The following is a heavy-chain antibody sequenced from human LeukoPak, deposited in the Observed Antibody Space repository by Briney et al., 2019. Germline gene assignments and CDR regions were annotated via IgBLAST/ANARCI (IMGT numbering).Heavy chain of an antibody. Sequence: GASVKVSCKVSGYTLTELSMHWVRQAHGKGVEWMGGFDPEDGETIYAQKFQGRVTMTEDTSTDTAYMELSSLRSEDTAVYYCATCKVWDQNCSGGKVHYWGQGTLVTVSS. J-gene: IGHJ4*02. D-gene: IGHD2-15*01. V-gene: IGHV1-24*01. CDR1: GYTLTELS. CDR2: FDPEDGET. CDR3: ATCKVWDQNCSGGKVHY.